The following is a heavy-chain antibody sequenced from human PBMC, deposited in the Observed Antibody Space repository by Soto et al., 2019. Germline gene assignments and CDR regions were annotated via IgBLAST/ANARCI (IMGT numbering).Heavy chain of an antibody. CDR2: IWYDGSNK. CDR1: GFTFSSYG. V-gene: IGHV3-33*01. CDR3: ARDPESYGMDV. J-gene: IGHJ6*02. Sequence: VGSLRLSCAASGFTFSSYGMHWVRQAPGKGLEWVAVIWYDGSNKYYADSVKGRFTISRDNSKNTLYLQMNSLRAEDTAVYYCARDPESYGMDVWGQGTTVTVSS.